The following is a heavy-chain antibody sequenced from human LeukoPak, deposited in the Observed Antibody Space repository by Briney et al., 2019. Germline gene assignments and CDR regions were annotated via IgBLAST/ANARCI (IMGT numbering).Heavy chain of an antibody. CDR1: GFTFSTYA. CDR3: AKDTTPYSGNTFYFDY. D-gene: IGHD1-7*01. V-gene: IGHV3-23*01. CDR2: LSGSGFILL. Sequence: GGSLRLSCAASGFTFSTYAISWLRQAPGKGLEWVSGLSGSGFILLYYADSVKRRFTISMYNSKSTLYLQMNSLRSDGAAVYFCAKDTTPYSGNTFYFDYWGQGTLVTVSS. J-gene: IGHJ4*02.